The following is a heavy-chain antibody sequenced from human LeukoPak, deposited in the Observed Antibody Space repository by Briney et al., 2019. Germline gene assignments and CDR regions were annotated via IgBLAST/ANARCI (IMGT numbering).Heavy chain of an antibody. Sequence: GGSLRLSCAASGFTFSSYEMNWVRQAPGKGLEWVSYISSSGSTIYYADSVKGRFTISRDNAKNTLYLQMNSLMAEDTAVYYCAHGSMYQLDYWGQGTLVTVSS. D-gene: IGHD2-2*01. V-gene: IGHV3-48*03. CDR3: AHGSMYQLDY. CDR2: ISSSGSTI. CDR1: GFTFSSYE. J-gene: IGHJ4*02.